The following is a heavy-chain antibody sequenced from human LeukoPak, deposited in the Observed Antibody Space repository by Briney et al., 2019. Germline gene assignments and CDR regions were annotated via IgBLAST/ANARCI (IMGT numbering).Heavy chain of an antibody. CDR1: GFTFSSYS. CDR3: ATAKGRAIAFDI. Sequence: GGSLRLSCAASGFTFSSYSVNWVRQAPGKGLEWVSYISSSSSTIYYADSVKGRFTISRDNAKNSLYLQMNSLRAEDTAVYYCATAKGRAIAFDIWGQGTMVTVSS. J-gene: IGHJ3*02. V-gene: IGHV3-48*04. CDR2: ISSSSSTI. D-gene: IGHD6-13*01.